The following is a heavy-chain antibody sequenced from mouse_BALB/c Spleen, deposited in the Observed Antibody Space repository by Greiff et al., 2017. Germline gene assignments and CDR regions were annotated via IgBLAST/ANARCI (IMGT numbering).Heavy chain of an antibody. CDR3: ARGERGKGWLED. CDR1: GYAFTNYL. D-gene: IGHD1-1*02. Sequence: VQLQQSGAELVRPGSSVKVSCKASGYAFTNYLIEWVKQRPGQGLEWIGVINPGSGGTYYNEKFKGKATLTADKSSSTAYMQLSSLTSDDSAVYFCARGERGKGWLEDWGEGTMGTVSA. CDR2: INPGSGGT. V-gene: IGHV1-54*01. J-gene: IGHJ3*01.